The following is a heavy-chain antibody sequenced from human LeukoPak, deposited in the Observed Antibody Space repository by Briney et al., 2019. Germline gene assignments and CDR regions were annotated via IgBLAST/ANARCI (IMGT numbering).Heavy chain of an antibody. Sequence: SETLSLTCTVSGGSISSSSYYWGWIRQPPGKGLEWIGSIYYSGSTNYNPSLKSRVTISVDTSKNQFSLRLSSVTAADTAVYYCARGPLLWFGKQFDYWGQGTLVTVSS. V-gene: IGHV4-39*07. CDR2: IYYSGST. CDR3: ARGPLLWFGKQFDY. D-gene: IGHD3-10*01. CDR1: GGSISSSSYY. J-gene: IGHJ4*02.